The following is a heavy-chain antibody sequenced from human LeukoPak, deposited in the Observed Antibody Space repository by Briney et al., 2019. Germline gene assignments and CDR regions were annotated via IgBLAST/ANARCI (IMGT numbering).Heavy chain of an antibody. CDR1: GFTFSSYA. Sequence: PGGSLRLSCAASGFTFSSYAMSWVRQAPGKGLEWVSSISSSSSYIYYADSVKGRFTISRDNAENSLYLQMNSLRAEDTAVYYCARDIYCTNTVCYFDSWGQGTLVTVSS. D-gene: IGHD2-8*01. CDR2: ISSSSSYI. V-gene: IGHV3-21*01. CDR3: ARDIYCTNTVCYFDS. J-gene: IGHJ4*02.